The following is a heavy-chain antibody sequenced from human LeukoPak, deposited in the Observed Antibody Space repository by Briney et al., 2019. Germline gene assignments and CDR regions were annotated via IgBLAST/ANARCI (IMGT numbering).Heavy chain of an antibody. J-gene: IGHJ4*02. V-gene: IGHV3-23*01. CDR2: ISGRCCRRVCGT. Sequence: PGGSLRLSCASSGFTFSNYAMRWVRQARGKGLEDGSGISGRCCRRVCGTYYPDTVKGRFTTSRDTSNNALYLQITRHRAEDTAVYYCAKARKSRGIPVAAVIVYWGQGTLVTVSS. CDR1: GFTFSNYA. CDR3: AKARKSRGIPVAAVIVY. D-gene: IGHD6-19*01.